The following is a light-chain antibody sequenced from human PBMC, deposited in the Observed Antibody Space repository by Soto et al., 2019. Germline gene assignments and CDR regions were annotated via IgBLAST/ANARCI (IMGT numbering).Light chain of an antibody. V-gene: IGKV3-15*01. CDR1: QSISSD. CDR2: GAS. J-gene: IGKJ2*01. CDR3: QKYNKWPRT. Sequence: VRMKQSPATLSVTKGERATLSCRASQSISSDVAWYQQKPGQAPRLLIYGASTTATGIPAGFSGSGSGTELTLTIRSLQSEDFAVYNCQKYNKWPRTFGQGTKLDIK.